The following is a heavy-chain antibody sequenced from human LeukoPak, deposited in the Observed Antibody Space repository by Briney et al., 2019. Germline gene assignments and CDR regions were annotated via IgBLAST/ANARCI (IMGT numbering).Heavy chain of an antibody. CDR3: ARDYGVTGVGFDY. CDR2: INSDGSST. Sequence: GGSLRLSCAASGFTFSSYWMHWVRQAPGKGLVWVSRINSDGSSTIYADSVKGRFTISRDNAMNTLYLQMNSLRAEDTAVYYCARDYGVTGVGFDYWGQGTLVTVSS. V-gene: IGHV3-74*01. J-gene: IGHJ4*02. CDR1: GFTFSSYW. D-gene: IGHD4-17*01.